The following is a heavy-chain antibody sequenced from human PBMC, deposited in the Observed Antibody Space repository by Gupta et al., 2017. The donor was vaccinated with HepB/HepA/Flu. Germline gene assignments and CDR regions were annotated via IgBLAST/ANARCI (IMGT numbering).Heavy chain of an antibody. CDR3: ARVLRYFDWTRGDAFDI. D-gene: IGHD3-9*01. V-gene: IGHV4-30-4*01. Sequence: QVQLQESGPGLVKPAQTLSLTCTVSGGSISSGDYYWSWFRQPPGKGLEWIGYIYYSGSTYYNPSLKSRVTISVDTSKNQFSLKLSSVTAADTAVYYCARVLRYFDWTRGDAFDIWGQGTMVTVSS. CDR1: GGSISSGDYY. J-gene: IGHJ3*02. CDR2: IYYSGST.